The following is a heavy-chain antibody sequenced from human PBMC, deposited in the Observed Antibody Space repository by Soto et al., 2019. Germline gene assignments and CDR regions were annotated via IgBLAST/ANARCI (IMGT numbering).Heavy chain of an antibody. J-gene: IGHJ6*02. V-gene: IGHV3-23*01. CDR3: AKAGWAVTPIAPYYYYGMDV. CDR1: GFTFSSYA. Sequence: GGSLRLSCAASGFTFSSYAMSWVRQAPGKGLEWVSAISGSGGSTYYADSVKGRFTISRDNSKNTLYLQMNSLRAEDTAVYYCAKAGWAVTPIAPYYYYGMDVWGQGTTVTVSS. CDR2: ISGSGGST. D-gene: IGHD4-4*01.